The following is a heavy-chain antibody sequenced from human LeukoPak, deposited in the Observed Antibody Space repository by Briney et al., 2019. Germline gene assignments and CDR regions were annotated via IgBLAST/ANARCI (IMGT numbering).Heavy chain of an antibody. D-gene: IGHD3-22*01. Sequence: PGGSLRLSCAASGFTLSNYALSWVRQAPGKGLEWVSAISGSSTLYADSVKGRFTISRDNSRNTVYLQMNSLRVEDTAIYYCATLYSRYSDYWGQGTLVTVS. CDR2: ISGSST. V-gene: IGHV3-23*01. J-gene: IGHJ4*02. CDR3: ATLYSRYSDY. CDR1: GFTLSNYA.